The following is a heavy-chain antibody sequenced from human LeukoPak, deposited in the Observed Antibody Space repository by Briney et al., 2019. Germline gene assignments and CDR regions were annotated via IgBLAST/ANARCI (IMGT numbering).Heavy chain of an antibody. CDR2: ISWNSGSI. Sequence: GGSLRLSCAASGFTFDDYAMHWVRQAPGKGLEWVSGISWNSGSIGYADSVKGRFTISRDNAKNSLYLQMNSLRAEDTASYYCAKDTGALYGMDVWGQGTTVTVSS. D-gene: IGHD3-10*01. CDR3: AKDTGALYGMDV. CDR1: GFTFDDYA. J-gene: IGHJ6*02. V-gene: IGHV3-9*01.